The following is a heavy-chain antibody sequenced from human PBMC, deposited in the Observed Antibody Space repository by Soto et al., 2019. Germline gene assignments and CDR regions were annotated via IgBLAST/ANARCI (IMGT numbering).Heavy chain of an antibody. J-gene: IGHJ4*02. CDR3: AKHQFLRGPFGEGGGYFDY. CDR2: ISDSGGST. Sequence: GGSLRLSCAASGFSFSSYAMSWVRQAPGKGLEWVSAISDSGGSTYYADSVKGRFTISRDNSKNTLYLQMNSLRAEDTAIYYCAKHQFLRGPFGEGGGYFDYWGQGTLVTVSS. CDR1: GFSFSSYA. V-gene: IGHV3-23*01. D-gene: IGHD3-10*01.